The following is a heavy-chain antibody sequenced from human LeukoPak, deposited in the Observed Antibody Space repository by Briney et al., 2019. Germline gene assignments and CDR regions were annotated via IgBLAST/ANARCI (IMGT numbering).Heavy chain of an antibody. CDR3: AKDTWYSSSWYGEDYGMDV. CDR2: ISGSGGST. D-gene: IGHD6-13*01. Sequence: GGSLRLSCAASGFTLSSYAMSWVRQAPGKGLEWVSAISGSGGSTYYADSVKGRFTISRDNSKNTLYLQMNSLRAEDTAVYYCAKDTWYSSSWYGEDYGMDVWGQGTTVTVSS. CDR1: GFTLSSYA. J-gene: IGHJ6*02. V-gene: IGHV3-23*01.